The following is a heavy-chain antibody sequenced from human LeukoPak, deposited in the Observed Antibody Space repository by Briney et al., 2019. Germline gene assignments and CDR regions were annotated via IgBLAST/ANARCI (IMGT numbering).Heavy chain of an antibody. CDR1: GGSISSGDYY. J-gene: IGHJ3*02. CDR3: AREGTVTTKTPYAFDI. D-gene: IGHD4-17*01. CDR2: IYYSGST. Sequence: SQTLSLTCTVSGGSISSGDYYGSWIRQPPGKGLEWIGYIYYSGSTYYNPSLKSRVTISVDTSKNQFSLKLSSVTAADTAVYYCAREGTVTTKTPYAFDIWGQGTMVTVSS. V-gene: IGHV4-30-4*01.